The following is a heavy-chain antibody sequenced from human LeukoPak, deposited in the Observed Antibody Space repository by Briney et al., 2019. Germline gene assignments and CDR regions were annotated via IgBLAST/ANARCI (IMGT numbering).Heavy chain of an antibody. V-gene: IGHV4-59*01. D-gene: IGHD3-10*01. CDR2: IYYSGST. CDR3: ARDPFGSNAFDI. Sequence: SGTLSLTCIVSGGSITNYYWSWIRQPPGKGLEWIGYIYYSGSTNDNPSLKSRVTISVDTSNNQFSLRLNYVTAADTAVYYCARDPFGSNAFDIWGQGTVGAVSS. CDR1: GGSITNYY. J-gene: IGHJ3*02.